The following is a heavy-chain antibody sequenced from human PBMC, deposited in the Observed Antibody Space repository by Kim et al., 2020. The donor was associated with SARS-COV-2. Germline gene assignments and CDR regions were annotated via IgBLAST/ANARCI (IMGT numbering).Heavy chain of an antibody. CDR1: GFTFDDYA. V-gene: IGHV3-9*01. J-gene: IGHJ4*02. CDR2: ISWNSGSI. CDR3: AKLIDYCDYVDY. Sequence: GGSLRLSCAASGFTFDDYAMHWVRQAPGKGLEWVSGISWNSGSIGYADSVKGRFTISRDNAKNSLYLQMNSLRAEDTALYYCAKLIDYCDYVDYWGQGT. D-gene: IGHD4-17*01.